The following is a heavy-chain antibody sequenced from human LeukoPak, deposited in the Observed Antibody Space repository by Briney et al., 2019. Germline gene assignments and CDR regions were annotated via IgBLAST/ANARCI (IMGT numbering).Heavy chain of an antibody. V-gene: IGHV3-30*02. CDR3: AKPWGTEDTPDY. J-gene: IGHJ4*02. CDR1: GFTFSSYG. Sequence: GGSLRLSCAASGFTFSSYGMHWVRQAPGKGLEWVAFIRYDGSNKYYADSVKGRFTISRDNSKNTLYLQMNSLRAEDTAVYYCAKPWGTEDTPDYWGQGTLVTVSS. D-gene: IGHD2-15*01. CDR2: IRYDGSNK.